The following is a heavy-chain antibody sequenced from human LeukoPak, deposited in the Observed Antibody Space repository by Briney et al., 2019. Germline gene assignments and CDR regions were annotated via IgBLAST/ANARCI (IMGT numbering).Heavy chain of an antibody. V-gene: IGHV4-34*01. D-gene: IGHD6-6*01. CDR3: ATAPSSFNYYYYMDV. Sequence: SETLSLTCAVYGGSFSGYYWSWFPQPPGKGLEGIGEINHSGSTNYNPSLKSRVTISVDTSKNQFSLKLSSVTAADTAVYYCATAPSSFNYYYYMDVWGKGTTVTVSS. CDR2: INHSGST. J-gene: IGHJ6*03. CDR1: GGSFSGYY.